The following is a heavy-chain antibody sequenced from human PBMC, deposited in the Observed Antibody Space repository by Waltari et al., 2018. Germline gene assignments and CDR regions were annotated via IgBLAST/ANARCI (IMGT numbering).Heavy chain of an antibody. D-gene: IGHD3-22*01. V-gene: IGHV4-34*01. J-gene: IGHJ4*02. CDR1: GGSFSGYY. CDR2: INHSGST. CDR3: ARGREHYYDSSGYCYYFDY. Sequence: QVQLQQWGAGLLKPSETLSLTCAVYGGSFSGYYWSWIRQPPGKGLEWIGEINHSGSTNYNPSLKSRVTISVDTSKNQFSLKLSSVTAADTAVYYCARGREHYYDSSGYCYYFDYWGQGTLVTVSS.